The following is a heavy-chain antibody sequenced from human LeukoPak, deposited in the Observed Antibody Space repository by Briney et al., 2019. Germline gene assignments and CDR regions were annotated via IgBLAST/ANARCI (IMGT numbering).Heavy chain of an antibody. CDR2: LYSSGDT. D-gene: IGHD6-19*01. CDR1: GFTVSSNY. J-gene: IGHJ4*02. CDR3: ARGLGYCSVTTCLLPFDC. Sequence: PGGSLRLSCADSGFTVSSNYMRWVRQAPGRGLECVSVLYSSGDTYYADSVKGRFTISRDNSENTLYLQMNSLRAEDTAVYHCARGLGYCSVTTCLLPFDCWGQGTLVTVSS. V-gene: IGHV3-66*01.